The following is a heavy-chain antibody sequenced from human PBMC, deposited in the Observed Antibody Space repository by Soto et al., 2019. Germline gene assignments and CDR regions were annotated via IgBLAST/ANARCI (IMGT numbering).Heavy chain of an antibody. D-gene: IGHD1-1*01. J-gene: IGHJ6*02. CDR2: IYYSGST. Sequence: SETRSLACTLSVYSIVNYCCGWVRQPAVKRLEWILYIYYSGSTNYNPSLKSRVTISVDTSKNQFSLKLSSVTAADTAGYYCAREKAYKWKQTGYGMDLWGQGTKVTXS. V-gene: IGHV4-59*01. CDR3: AREKAYKWKQTGYGMDL. CDR1: VYSIVNYC.